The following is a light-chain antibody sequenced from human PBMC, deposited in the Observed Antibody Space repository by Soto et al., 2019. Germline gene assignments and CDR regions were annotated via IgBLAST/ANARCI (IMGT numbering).Light chain of an antibody. CDR2: DAS. CDR3: QQYDNLPLT. Sequence: DLQMTQSPSSLSASVGDRVTITCQASQDISNYLNWYQQKPGKAPKLLIYDASNLETGVPSRFSGSGSGTELTFTISSLQPEDIATYYCQQYDNLPLTFGGGTKVEIK. CDR1: QDISNY. V-gene: IGKV1-33*01. J-gene: IGKJ4*01.